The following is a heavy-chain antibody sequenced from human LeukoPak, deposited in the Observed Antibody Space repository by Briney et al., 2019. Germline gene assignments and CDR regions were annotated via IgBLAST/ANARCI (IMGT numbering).Heavy chain of an antibody. V-gene: IGHV6-1*01. J-gene: IGHJ4*02. Sequence: SQTLSLTCAISGDSVSSNRAAWNWIRQSPSRGLEWLGRTYYRSKWYNNYAVSVKSQITINPDTSKNQFSLQLNSVTPEDTAVYYCARNSLYCAGNCYEVFDSWGQGIQVTVSS. CDR3: ARNSLYCAGNCYEVFDS. D-gene: IGHD2-21*01. CDR1: GDSVSSNRAA. CDR2: TYYRSKWYN.